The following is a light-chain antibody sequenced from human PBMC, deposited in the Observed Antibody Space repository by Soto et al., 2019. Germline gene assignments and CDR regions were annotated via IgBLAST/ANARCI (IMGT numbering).Light chain of an antibody. CDR3: QQYGSSPPIT. Sequence: EIVLTQSPATLSLSPGERATLTCRASQSVSSYLAWYQQKPGQAPRLLIYDASNRATGIPARFSGSGSWTDFTLTISSLEPEDFAVYYCQQYGSSPPITFSQGTRLEIK. J-gene: IGKJ5*01. CDR1: QSVSSY. V-gene: IGKV3-11*01. CDR2: DAS.